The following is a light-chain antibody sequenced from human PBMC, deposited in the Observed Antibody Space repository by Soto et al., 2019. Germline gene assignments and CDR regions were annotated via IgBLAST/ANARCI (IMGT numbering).Light chain of an antibody. CDR2: GAS. CDR1: QSISSN. J-gene: IGKJ4*01. V-gene: IGKV3-15*01. CDR3: QQHTNWPLT. Sequence: EIVMTQSPATLSVSPGDRATLSCRASQSISSNLAWYQQKPGQAPRLLIYGASTRATGIPARFSGSESGTEFTLTISSLQSEDFAVYYCQQHTNWPLTFGGGTKVEIK.